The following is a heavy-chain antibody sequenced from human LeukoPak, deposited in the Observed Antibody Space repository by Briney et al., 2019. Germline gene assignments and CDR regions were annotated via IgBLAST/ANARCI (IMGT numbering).Heavy chain of an antibody. CDR3: SRGEPYYYYYMDV. CDR1: GFTFSDAW. D-gene: IGHD1-26*01. Sequence: GGSLRLSCAASGFTFSDAWMSWVRQAPGKGLEWVANIKQDGSEKYYVDSVKGRFTISRDNAKNSLYLQMNSLRAEDTAVYYCSRGEPYYYYYMDVWGKGTTVTVSS. V-gene: IGHV3-7*01. CDR2: IKQDGSEK. J-gene: IGHJ6*03.